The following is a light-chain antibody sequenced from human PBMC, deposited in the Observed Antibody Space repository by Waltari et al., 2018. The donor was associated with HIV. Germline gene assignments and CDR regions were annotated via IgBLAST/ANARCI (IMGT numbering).Light chain of an antibody. CDR3: TSYTSNDTLL. Sequence: QSALTQPASVSGSPGQSITISCPGTTSDVGGYNYVSWYQQHPGKAPKVMIFEVISRPSGVSDRFSGSKSGNTASLTISGLQPEDEADYYCTSYTSNDTLLFGGGTKVTVL. CDR2: EVI. CDR1: TSDVGGYNY. V-gene: IGLV2-14*01. J-gene: IGLJ2*01.